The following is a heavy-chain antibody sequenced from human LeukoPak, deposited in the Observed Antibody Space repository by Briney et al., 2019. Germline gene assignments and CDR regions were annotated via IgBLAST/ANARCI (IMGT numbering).Heavy chain of an antibody. CDR1: GFTFSSYA. J-gene: IGHJ4*02. V-gene: IGHV3-21*04. CDR2: VSSSGDNT. CDR3: ARMGGSGSYFPQIFDY. D-gene: IGHD3-10*01. Sequence: GGSLRLSCAASGFTFSSYAMNWVRQAPGKGLEWVSGVSSSGDNTYYADSVKGRFTISRDNAKNSLYLQMNSLRAEDTAVYYCARMGGSGSYFPQIFDYWGQGTLVTVSS.